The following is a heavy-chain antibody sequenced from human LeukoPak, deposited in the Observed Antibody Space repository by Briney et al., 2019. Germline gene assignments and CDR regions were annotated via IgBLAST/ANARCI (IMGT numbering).Heavy chain of an antibody. D-gene: IGHD3-3*01. Sequence: PGGSLRLSCAASGFSLSAYWMTWVRQAPGKGLEWVANIKQDGSEKYYVDSVKGRFTISRDNAKNSLYLQMNSLRAEDTAVYYCTTALRFLEWSPPLDAFDIWGQGTMVTVSS. CDR2: IKQDGSEK. V-gene: IGHV3-7*01. CDR3: TTALRFLEWSPPLDAFDI. CDR1: GFSLSAYW. J-gene: IGHJ3*02.